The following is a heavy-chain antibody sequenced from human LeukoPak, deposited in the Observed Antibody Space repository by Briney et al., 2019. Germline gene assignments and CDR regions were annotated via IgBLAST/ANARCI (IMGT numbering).Heavy chain of an antibody. CDR2: IYYSGST. V-gene: IGHV4-39*07. J-gene: IGHJ4*02. D-gene: IGHD2-2*03. CDR1: GGSISSYY. CDR3: VRRVHGYCSSTSCYDN. Sequence: NPSETLSLTCTVSGGSISSYYWDWIRQPPGKGLEWIGSIYYSGSTYYNPSLKSRVTISVDTSKNQFSLKLSSVTAADTAVYYCVRRVHGYCSSTSCYDNWGQGTLVTVSS.